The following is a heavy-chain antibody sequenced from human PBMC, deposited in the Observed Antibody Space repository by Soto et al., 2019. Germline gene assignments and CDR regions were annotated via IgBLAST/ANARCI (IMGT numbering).Heavy chain of an antibody. D-gene: IGHD3-16*01. CDR1: GFTFSSYA. V-gene: IGHV3-23*01. CDR2: ISGSGGST. CDR3: AKGGWGYYYYGMDV. Sequence: QPGGSLRLSCAASGFTFSSYAMSWVRQAPGKGLEWVSAISGSGGSTYYADSVKGRFTISRDNSKNTLYLQMNSLRAEDTAVYYCAKGGWGYYYYGMDVWGQGTTVTVSS. J-gene: IGHJ6*02.